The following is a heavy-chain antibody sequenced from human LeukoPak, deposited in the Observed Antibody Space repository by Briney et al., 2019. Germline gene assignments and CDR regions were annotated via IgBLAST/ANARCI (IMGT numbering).Heavy chain of an antibody. CDR1: GFTFASYS. CDR2: ISGDSTYI. V-gene: IGHV3-21*01. J-gene: IGHJ4*02. CDR3: XXXXGXXXRXXDLDY. Sequence: GGSLRLSCAASGFTFASYSMNWVRQAPGKGLEWVSSISGDSTYIYNAGSVKGRFTISRDNAQASLYLQMISLRADDTAVYYXXXXXGXXXRXXDLDYXGQGTLVIVSS.